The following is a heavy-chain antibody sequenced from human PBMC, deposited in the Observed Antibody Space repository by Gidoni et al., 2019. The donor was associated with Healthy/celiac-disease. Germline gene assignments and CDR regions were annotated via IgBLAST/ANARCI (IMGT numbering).Heavy chain of an antibody. Sequence: QVQLVQSGAEVKKPGASVKVSCKASGYTFTSYGISWVRQAPGQGLEWMGWISAYNGNTNYAQKLQGRVTMTTDTSTSTAYMELRSLRSDETAVYYCARDSNYDYVWGSYRYDDHNWFDPWGQGTLVTVSS. D-gene: IGHD3-16*02. J-gene: IGHJ5*02. CDR1: GYTFTSYG. CDR3: ARDSNYDYVWGSYRYDDHNWFDP. V-gene: IGHV1-18*01. CDR2: ISAYNGNT.